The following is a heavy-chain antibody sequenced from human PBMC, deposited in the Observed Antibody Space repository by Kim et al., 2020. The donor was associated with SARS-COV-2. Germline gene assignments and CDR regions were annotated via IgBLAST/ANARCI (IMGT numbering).Heavy chain of an antibody. Sequence: KGRFTNSRDNSKNTLYLQMNRLRAEDTAVYYCARPPFLYDSSGYYYVFGYWGQGTLVTVSS. D-gene: IGHD3-22*01. V-gene: IGHV3-30*01. CDR3: ARPPFLYDSSGYYYVFGY. J-gene: IGHJ4*02.